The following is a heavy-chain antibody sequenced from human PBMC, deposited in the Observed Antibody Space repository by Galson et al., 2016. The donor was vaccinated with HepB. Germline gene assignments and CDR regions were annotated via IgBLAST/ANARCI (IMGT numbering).Heavy chain of an antibody. CDR3: ARDFCTGDGGGETCYHGLAH. D-gene: IGHD2-8*02. Sequence: SVKVSCKASGYTFPTFGINWLRQAPGQGPEWMAWTSATGNTETAQKFQGRLTMTTDTSATTAYMELTSLRSDDTAVYYCARDFCTGDGGGETCYHGLAHWGQGALVTVST. CDR1: GYTFPTFG. J-gene: IGHJ4*02. V-gene: IGHV1-18*01. CDR2: TSATGNT.